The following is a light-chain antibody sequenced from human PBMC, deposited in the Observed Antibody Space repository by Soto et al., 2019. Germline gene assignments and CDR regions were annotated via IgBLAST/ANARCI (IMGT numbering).Light chain of an antibody. J-gene: IGKJ1*01. Sequence: EIVMTQSPATLSVSPGEGATLSCWASQSVRSNLAWYQQKPGQAPRLLIYGASTRATGIPARFSGSGFGTEFTLTISRLETEDSAMYYCQQYGYSFWTFGQGTKVDIK. CDR3: QQYGYSFWT. CDR2: GAS. CDR1: QSVRSN. V-gene: IGKV3-15*01.